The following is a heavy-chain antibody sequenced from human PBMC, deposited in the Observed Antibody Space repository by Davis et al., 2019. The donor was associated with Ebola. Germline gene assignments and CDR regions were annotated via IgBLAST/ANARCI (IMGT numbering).Heavy chain of an antibody. V-gene: IGHV4-39*01. Sequence: MPGGSLRLSCSVSGASITSSSFYWGWIRQPPGKGLEWIGSIYYSGSTYYNPSLKSRVTISVDTSKNQFSLKLSSVTAADTAVYYCARLFDSSSWFWGLDYWGQGTLVTVSS. CDR1: GASITSSSFY. J-gene: IGHJ4*02. CDR2: IYYSGST. CDR3: ARLFDSSSWFWGLDY. D-gene: IGHD6-13*01.